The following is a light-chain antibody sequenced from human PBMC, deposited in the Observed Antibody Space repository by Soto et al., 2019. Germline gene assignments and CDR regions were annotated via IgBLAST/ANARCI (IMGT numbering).Light chain of an antibody. J-gene: IGKJ1*01. CDR3: QQYNSYSSWT. CDR2: DAS. CDR1: QSISSW. Sequence: DLQMTQTPSTLSASVGDRVTITCRASQSISSWLAWYQQKPGKAPKLLIYDASSLESGVPSRFSGSGSGTEFTLTISSMQPDDFATYYCQQYNSYSSWTFGQGTKVEI. V-gene: IGKV1-5*01.